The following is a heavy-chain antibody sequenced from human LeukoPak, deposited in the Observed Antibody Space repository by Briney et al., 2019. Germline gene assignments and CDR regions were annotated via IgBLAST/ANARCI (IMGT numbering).Heavy chain of an antibody. V-gene: IGHV3-66*01. Sequence: GGSLRLSCAASGFTVSTNYMSWVRQAPGKGLEWVSVIYSGGSTYYADSVKGRFTISRDNSKNTLYLQMNSLRAEDTAVYYCARGSVTTGPFGMDVWGQGTTVTVSS. CDR1: GFTVSTNY. J-gene: IGHJ6*02. CDR3: ARGSVTTGPFGMDV. D-gene: IGHD5-18*01. CDR2: IYSGGST.